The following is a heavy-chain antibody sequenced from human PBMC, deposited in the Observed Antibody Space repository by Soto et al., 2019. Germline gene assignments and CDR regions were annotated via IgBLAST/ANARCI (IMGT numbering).Heavy chain of an antibody. CDR3: ARVRVIRGVIPSHFGL. D-gene: IGHD3-10*01. CDR2: IIPLYGTV. CDR1: GGTFNSYG. J-gene: IGHJ4*02. Sequence: QAHLAQSGAEVKKPGSSVTVSCKASGGTFNSYGISWVRQAPGQGVDGMGVIIPLYGTVSYAQKFQGRVSTTADKSTSTAYMDLNSLRSDDTAVYYWARVRVIRGVIPSHFGLWGQGTQVTVSS. V-gene: IGHV1-69*06.